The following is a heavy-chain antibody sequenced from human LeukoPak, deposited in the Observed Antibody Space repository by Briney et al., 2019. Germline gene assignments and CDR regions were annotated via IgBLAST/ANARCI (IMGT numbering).Heavy chain of an antibody. D-gene: IGHD3-10*01. V-gene: IGHV4-59*12. Sequence: SETLSLTCSVSGGSISSYYWSWIRQPPGAGLEWIGNIYYSGSSNYDASLKSRVTMSVDTSKNQFSLKLSSVTAADTAVYYCARDSGTTGEVKFDPWGQGTLVTVSS. CDR2: IYYSGSS. CDR1: GGSISSYY. J-gene: IGHJ5*02. CDR3: ARDSGTTGEVKFDP.